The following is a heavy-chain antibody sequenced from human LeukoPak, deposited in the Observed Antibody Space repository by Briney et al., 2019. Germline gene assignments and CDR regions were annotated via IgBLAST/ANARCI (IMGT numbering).Heavy chain of an antibody. D-gene: IGHD1/OR15-1a*01. CDR3: ARENTDDAFDI. CDR2: ISSNGGST. Sequence: GGSLRLSCAASGFTFSSYAMHWVRQAPGKGLEYVSAISSNGGSTYYANSVKGRFTISRDNSKNTLYLQMNSLRAEDTAVYYCARENTDDAFDIWGQETMVTVSS. CDR1: GFTFSSYA. V-gene: IGHV3-64*01. J-gene: IGHJ3*02.